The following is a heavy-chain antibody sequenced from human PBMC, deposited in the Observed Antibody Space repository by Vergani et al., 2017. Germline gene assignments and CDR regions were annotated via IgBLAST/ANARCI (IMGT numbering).Heavy chain of an antibody. CDR3: GRDAFKGKPDVVDI. CDR1: GFTFTNYD. V-gene: IGHV3-30*19. CDR2: ISIDGSIK. Sequence: QVQLVESGGGVVQPGRSLRVSCAGSGFTFTNYDMHWVRQAPDKGLEWVAVISIDGSIKHYGDSVKGRVTITRDNSKNTLYLQRTSLRGDDTAIYYCGRDAFKGKPDVVDIWGQGTMVTVSS. J-gene: IGHJ3*02.